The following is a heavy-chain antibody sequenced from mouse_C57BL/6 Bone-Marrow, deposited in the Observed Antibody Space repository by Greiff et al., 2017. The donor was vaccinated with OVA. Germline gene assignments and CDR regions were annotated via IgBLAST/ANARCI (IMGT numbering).Heavy chain of an antibody. CDR1: GFTFSDFY. CDR2: SRNKANDYTT. Sequence: EVQLMESGGGLVQSGRSLRLSCATSGFTFSDFYMEWVRQAPGKGLEWIAASRNKANDYTTEYSASVKGRFIVSRDTSQSILYLQMNALRAEDTAIDYWARDALTVEAYWGQGTLVTVSA. J-gene: IGHJ3*01. D-gene: IGHD4-1*01. CDR3: ARDALTVEAY. V-gene: IGHV7-1*01.